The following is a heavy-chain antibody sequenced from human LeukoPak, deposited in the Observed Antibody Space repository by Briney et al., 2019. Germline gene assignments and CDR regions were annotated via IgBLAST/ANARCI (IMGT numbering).Heavy chain of an antibody. CDR2: ISGSGGST. D-gene: IGHD3-10*01. J-gene: IGHJ4*02. V-gene: IGHV3-23*01. Sequence: GGSLRLSCAASGLTFSSYAMSWVRQAPGKGLEWVSAISGSGGSTYYADSVKGRFTISRDNSKNTLYLQMNSLRAEDTAVYYCAKERLLWFGEPIDYWGQGTLVTVSS. CDR3: AKERLLWFGEPIDY. CDR1: GLTFSSYA.